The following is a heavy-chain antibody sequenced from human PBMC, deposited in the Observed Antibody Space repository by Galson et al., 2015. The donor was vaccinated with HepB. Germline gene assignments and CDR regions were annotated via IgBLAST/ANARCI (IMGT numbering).Heavy chain of an antibody. Sequence: SLRLSCAASGFTFSSYRMNWVRQAPGKGLECVANIKQDGSEKYYVDSVKGRFIISRDNGKNSLYLQMNSLRAEDTAVYYCARDLDSGGWFDPWGQGTLVTVSS. V-gene: IGHV3-7*03. CDR2: IKQDGSEK. D-gene: IGHD1-26*01. CDR3: ARDLDSGGWFDP. J-gene: IGHJ5*02. CDR1: GFTFSSYR.